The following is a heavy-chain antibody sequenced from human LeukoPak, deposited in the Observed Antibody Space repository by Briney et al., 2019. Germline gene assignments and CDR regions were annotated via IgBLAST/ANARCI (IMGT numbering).Heavy chain of an antibody. J-gene: IGHJ5*02. D-gene: IGHD3-10*01. CDR3: ARVVTMVRGPGFDP. CDR2: INPNSGGT. V-gene: IGHV1-2*02. Sequence: ASVKVSFKASGYTFTVYYMHWVRQAPGQGLEWMGWINPNSGGTNYAQKFQGRVTMTRDTSISTAYMELSRLRSDDTAVYYCARVVTMVRGPGFDPWGQGTLVTVSS. CDR1: GYTFTVYY.